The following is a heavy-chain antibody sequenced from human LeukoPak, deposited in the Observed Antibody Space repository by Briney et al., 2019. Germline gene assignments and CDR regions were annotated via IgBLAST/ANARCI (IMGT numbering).Heavy chain of an antibody. CDR2: IYYSGNT. CDR3: ASGGVGATSPGFDY. D-gene: IGHD1-26*01. V-gene: IGHV4-39*07. J-gene: IGHJ4*02. Sequence: SETLSLTCTVSGGSISSSSYYGGWIRQPPGKGLEWIGSIYYSGNTYYNPSLKSRVTISVDKSKNQFSLKLSSVTAADTAVYYCASGGVGATSPGFDYWGQGTLVTVSS. CDR1: GGSISSSSYY.